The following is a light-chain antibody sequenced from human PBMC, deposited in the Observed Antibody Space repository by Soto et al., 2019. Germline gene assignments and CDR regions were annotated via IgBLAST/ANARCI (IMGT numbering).Light chain of an antibody. Sequence: QSVLTQPASVSGSPGQSITISCTGTSSDIYDYKYVSWYQQHPGKAPKLIIYEVTRLPSGVSDRFSGSKSGNTASLTISGLQAEVEADYYCNSYARSGYVFGTGTKVTVL. CDR3: NSYARSGYV. CDR2: EVT. J-gene: IGLJ1*01. V-gene: IGLV2-14*01. CDR1: SSDIYDYKY.